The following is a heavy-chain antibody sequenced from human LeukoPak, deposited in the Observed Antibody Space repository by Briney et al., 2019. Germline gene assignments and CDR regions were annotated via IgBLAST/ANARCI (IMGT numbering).Heavy chain of an antibody. Sequence: GGSLRLSCTASGFTFGDYAMSWARQAPGKGLEWVGFIRSKAYGGTTEYAASVKGRFTISRDDSKSIACLQMNSLKTEDTAVYYCTADFDYWGQGTLVTVSS. J-gene: IGHJ4*02. CDR2: IRSKAYGGTT. CDR1: GFTFGDYA. CDR3: TADFDY. V-gene: IGHV3-49*04.